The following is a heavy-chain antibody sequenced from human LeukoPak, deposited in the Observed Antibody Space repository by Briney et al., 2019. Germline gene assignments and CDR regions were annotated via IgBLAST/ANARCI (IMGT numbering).Heavy chain of an antibody. D-gene: IGHD2-21*02. CDR1: GFTFSSYS. CDR3: VRACGGDCYLADY. Sequence: RGSLRLSCAASGFTFSSYSMSWVRQAPGKGLEWVSSISSSSSYIYYADSVKGRFTISRDYAKNSLYLQMNSLRAEDTAVYYCVRACGGDCYLADYWGQGTLVTVSS. J-gene: IGHJ4*02. V-gene: IGHV3-21*01. CDR2: ISSSSSYI.